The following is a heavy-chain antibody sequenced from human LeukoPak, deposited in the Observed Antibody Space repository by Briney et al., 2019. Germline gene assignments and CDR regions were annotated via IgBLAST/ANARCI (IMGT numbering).Heavy chain of an antibody. CDR2: IYYSGST. CDR1: GGFISSGGSY. Sequence: SQTLSLTCPVSGGFISSGGSYWSWLRQNPGKGLEWIGYIYYSGSTYYNPSLKSRVTISVDTPKNQFSLKLSSVTAADTAVYYCARGIVVVANFDYWGQGTLVTVSS. D-gene: IGHD3-22*01. CDR3: ARGIVVVANFDY. V-gene: IGHV4-31*03. J-gene: IGHJ4*02.